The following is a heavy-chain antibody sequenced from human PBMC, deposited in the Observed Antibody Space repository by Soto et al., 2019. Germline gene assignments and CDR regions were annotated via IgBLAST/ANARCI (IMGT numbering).Heavy chain of an antibody. V-gene: IGHV3-53*01. CDR2: NYSGGRT. J-gene: IGHJ4*02. CDR3: ARDGYNGSY. CDR1: GFPVKTDH. D-gene: IGHD5-12*01. Sequence: GALTISGAPSGFPVKTDHTCWVRQAAGKGLEWVSVNYSGGRTYYADSVKGRFTISRDNSKNTLYLQMNSLRSEDTAVYYYARDGYNGSYCAQGTLVPVSS.